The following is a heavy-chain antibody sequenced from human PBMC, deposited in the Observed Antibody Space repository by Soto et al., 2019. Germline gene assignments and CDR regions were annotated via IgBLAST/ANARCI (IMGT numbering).Heavy chain of an antibody. Sequence: GASVKVSCKASGGTFSSYAISWVRQAPGQGLEWMGGIIPIFGTANYAQKFQGRVTITADESTSTAYMELSSLRSEDTAVYYCARDLSDSGYDYGLDYWGQGTLVTVSS. CDR3: ARDLSDSGYDYGLDY. V-gene: IGHV1-69*13. J-gene: IGHJ4*02. D-gene: IGHD5-12*01. CDR2: IIPIFGTA. CDR1: GGTFSSYA.